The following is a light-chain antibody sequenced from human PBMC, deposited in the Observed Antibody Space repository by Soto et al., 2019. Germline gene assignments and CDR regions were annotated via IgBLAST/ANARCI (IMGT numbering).Light chain of an antibody. CDR2: GAS. CDR1: QSVNNN. V-gene: IGKV3-15*01. J-gene: IGKJ5*01. Sequence: EIVMTQSPATLSVSPGERATLSCRASQSVNNNLAWYQQRPGQAPRLLIYGASTRATGIPARFSGSESGTEFTVTISSLQSEDFAVYYCQQYNNWLRITFGQGTRLEIK. CDR3: QQYNNWLRIT.